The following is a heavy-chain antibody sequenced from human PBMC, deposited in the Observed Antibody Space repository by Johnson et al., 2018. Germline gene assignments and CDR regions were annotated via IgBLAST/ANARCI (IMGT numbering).Heavy chain of an antibody. CDR3: AKPISRLVIYDAFDI. D-gene: IGHD3-9*01. J-gene: IGHJ3*02. V-gene: IGHV3-43D*03. CDR1: GFTFDDYA. CDR2: ISWDGGST. Sequence: VQLVQSGGVVVQPGGSXRLSCAASGFTFDDYAMHWVRQAPGKGLEWVSLISWDGGSTYYADPVKGRFTISRDNSKNSLYLQMNSLRAEDTPLYYCAKPISRLVIYDAFDIWGQGTMVTVSS.